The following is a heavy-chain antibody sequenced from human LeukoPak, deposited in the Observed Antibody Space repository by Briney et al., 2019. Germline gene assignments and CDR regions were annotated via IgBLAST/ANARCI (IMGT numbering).Heavy chain of an antibody. D-gene: IGHD6-19*01. CDR3: ARGDSSGWYTVNFDY. V-gene: IGHV3-21*01. CDR2: ISSSSSYI. J-gene: IGHJ4*02. CDR1: GFTFSSYS. Sequence: GGSLRLSCAASGFTFSSYSMNWVRQAPGKGLEWVSSISSSSSYIYYADSVKGRFTISRDNAKNSLYLQMNSLRAEDTAVYYCARGDSSGWYTVNFDYWGQGTLVTVSS.